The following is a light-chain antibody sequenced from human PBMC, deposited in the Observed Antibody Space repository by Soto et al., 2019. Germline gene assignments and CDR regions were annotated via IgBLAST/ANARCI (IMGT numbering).Light chain of an antibody. CDR3: SSYKTTITV. J-gene: IGLJ3*02. Sequence: QSALTQPASVSGSPGQSVTISCTGTSSDIGDYKYVSRYQQHPGKAPKLVIYEVSSRPLGVSNRFSGSKSGNTASLTISGLQPEDEADYYCSSYKTTITVFGGGTKLTVL. CDR2: EVS. V-gene: IGLV2-14*01. CDR1: SSDIGDYKY.